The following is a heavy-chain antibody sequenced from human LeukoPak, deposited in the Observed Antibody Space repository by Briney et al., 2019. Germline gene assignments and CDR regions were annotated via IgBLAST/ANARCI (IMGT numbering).Heavy chain of an antibody. D-gene: IGHD2-21*01. V-gene: IGHV3-7*01. CDR1: GFTFSNYW. J-gene: IGHJ4*02. Sequence: GGSLRLSCTASGFTFSNYWMTWVRQAPGKGLEWVANIKPDGTKKTYVDSVKGRFTISRDNGKNSLYLQMNSLRVDDTAIYYCASQPAVIDLDYWGQGILVTVSS. CDR2: IKPDGTKK. CDR3: ASQPAVIDLDY.